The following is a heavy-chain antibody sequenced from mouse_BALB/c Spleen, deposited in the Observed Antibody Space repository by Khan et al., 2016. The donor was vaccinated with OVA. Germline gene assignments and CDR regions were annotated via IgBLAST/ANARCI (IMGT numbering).Heavy chain of an antibody. CDR1: GYSFTDYN. D-gene: IGHD1-1*01. Sequence: VQLQQSGPELVKPGASVKVSCKASGYSFTDYNMFWVKQSHGKSLEWIGYIDPYNGGTSYNQKFKGKATLTVDKSCSTAFMHLSSLTSEDSAVFYCARTDYYGSSYYFDYWRQRTTLTVSS. V-gene: IGHV1S135*01. CDR3: ARTDYYGSSYYFDY. CDR2: IDPYNGGT. J-gene: IGHJ2*01.